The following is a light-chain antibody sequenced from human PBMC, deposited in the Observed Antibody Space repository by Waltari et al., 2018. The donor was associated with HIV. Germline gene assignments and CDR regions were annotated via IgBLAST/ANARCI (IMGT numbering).Light chain of an antibody. CDR1: SSNIGAGYD. V-gene: IGLV1-40*01. CDR2: GNS. Sequence: QSVLTQPPSVSGAPGQRVTISCTGSSSNIGAGYDVHWYHQLPGTAPKLLIYGNSNRPSGVPDRFSGSKSGTSASLAITGLQAEDEADYYCQSYDSSLSAYVFGTVTKVTVL. CDR3: QSYDSSLSAYV. J-gene: IGLJ1*01.